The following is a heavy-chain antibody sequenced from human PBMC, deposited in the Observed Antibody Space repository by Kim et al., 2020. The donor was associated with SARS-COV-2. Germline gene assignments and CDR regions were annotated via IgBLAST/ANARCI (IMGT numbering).Heavy chain of an antibody. CDR2: INHSGST. J-gene: IGHJ4*02. CDR3: ARGGATVTGLVHYFDY. D-gene: IGHD4-17*01. V-gene: IGHV4-34*01. CDR1: GGSFSGYY. Sequence: SETLSLTCAVYGGSFSGYYWSWIRQPPGKGLEWIGEINHSGSTNYNPSLKSRVTISVDTSKNQFSLKLSSVTAADTTVYYCARGGATVTGLVHYFDYWGQGTLVTVSS.